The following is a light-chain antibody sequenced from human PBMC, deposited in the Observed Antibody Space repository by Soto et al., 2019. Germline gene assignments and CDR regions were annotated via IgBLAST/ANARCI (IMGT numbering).Light chain of an antibody. CDR2: AAS. J-gene: IGKJ5*01. CDR3: QQSYSTPIT. Sequence: IQLTQSPSSLSASVGDRVTITCRASQNISSYLNWYQQKPGKAPKLLIYAASSLQSGVPSRFSGSGSGTDFTLTISSLQPEDFATYYCQQSYSTPITFGQGTRLEIK. V-gene: IGKV1-39*01. CDR1: QNISSY.